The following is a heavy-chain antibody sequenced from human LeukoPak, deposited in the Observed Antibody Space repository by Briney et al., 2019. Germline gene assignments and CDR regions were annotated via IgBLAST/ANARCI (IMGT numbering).Heavy chain of an antibody. D-gene: IGHD1-7*01. Sequence: GGSLRLSCAASGFIFSSYAMSWVRQAPGKGLEWVAFIRYDGSNKYYADSVKGRFTISRDNSKNTLYLQMNSLRAEDTAVYYCAKDTYNWNYSSEDYFDYWGQGTLVTVSS. V-gene: IGHV3-30*02. CDR3: AKDTYNWNYSSEDYFDY. CDR1: GFIFSSYA. CDR2: IRYDGSNK. J-gene: IGHJ4*02.